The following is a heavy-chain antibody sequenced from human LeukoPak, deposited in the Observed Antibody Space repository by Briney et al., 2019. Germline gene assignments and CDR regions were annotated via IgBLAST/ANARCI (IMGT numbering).Heavy chain of an antibody. V-gene: IGHV1-18*01. CDR2: ISAYNGNT. D-gene: IGHD4-23*01. Sequence: GASVKVSCKASGYTFTSYGISWVRQAPGQGLEWMGWISAYNGNTNYAQKLQGRVTMTTDTSTSTAYMELRSLRSDDTAVYYCARGTTVVNYYYYYGMDVWGQGTTVTVSS. J-gene: IGHJ6*02. CDR1: GYTFTSYG. CDR3: ARGTTVVNYYYYYGMDV.